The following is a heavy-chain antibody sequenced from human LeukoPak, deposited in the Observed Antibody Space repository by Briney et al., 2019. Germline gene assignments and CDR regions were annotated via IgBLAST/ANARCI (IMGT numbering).Heavy chain of an antibody. D-gene: IGHD5-12*01. V-gene: IGHV3-11*01. J-gene: IGHJ4*02. CDR3: ARDLDITEVATAERSFDY. Sequence: GGSLRLSCVASGFTFSDYYMSWIRQAPGKGLEWVSYIRSSGTTIHYADSVKGRFTISRDNAKNSLYLQMNSLRAEDTAVYYCARDLDITEVATAERSFDYWGQGTLVTVSS. CDR2: IRSSGTTI. CDR1: GFTFSDYY.